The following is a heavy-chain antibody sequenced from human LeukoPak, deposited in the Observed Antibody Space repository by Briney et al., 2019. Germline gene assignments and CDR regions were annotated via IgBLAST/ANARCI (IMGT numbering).Heavy chain of an antibody. J-gene: IGHJ4*02. Sequence: SQTLSLTCAISGDSLSSNSVAWNWIRQSPSRGLEWLGRTYYRCKWYNDYAVSVKSRIIINPDTSKNQFSLQLNSVTPEDTAVYYCARDLVQSGYFAYWGQGTLVTVSS. CDR1: GDSLSSNSVA. CDR2: TYYRCKWYN. CDR3: ARDLVQSGYFAY. D-gene: IGHD1-1*01. V-gene: IGHV6-1*01.